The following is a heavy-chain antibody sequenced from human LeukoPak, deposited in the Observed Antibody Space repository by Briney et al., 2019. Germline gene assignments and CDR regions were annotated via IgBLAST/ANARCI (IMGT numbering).Heavy chain of an antibody. J-gene: IGHJ5*02. D-gene: IGHD3-22*01. CDR3: AKGSSGYFVDL. V-gene: IGHV3-23*01. Sequence: GGSLRLSCAASGFIFNNYGLIWVRPALGKGLEWVSPSNDDGGTNYANFVKGRFTISRDNSKNTLFLQMNSLRAEDTALYYCAKGSSGYFVDLWGQGTLVTVAS. CDR2: SNDDGGT. CDR1: GFIFNNYG.